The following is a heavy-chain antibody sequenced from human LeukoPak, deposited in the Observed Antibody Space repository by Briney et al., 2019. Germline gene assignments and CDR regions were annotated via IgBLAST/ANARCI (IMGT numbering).Heavy chain of an antibody. CDR2: ISYDGSNK. CDR1: GFTFRSSA. J-gene: IGHJ4*02. Sequence: GGSLRLSCAVSGFTFRSSAMHWVRQAPGKGLEWVAVISYDGSNKYYADSVKGRFTISRDNSKNTLYLQMNSLRAEDTAVYYCARDHSTSGYYFDYWGQGTLVTVSS. V-gene: IGHV3-30-3*01. CDR3: ARDHSTSGYYFDY. D-gene: IGHD5-12*01.